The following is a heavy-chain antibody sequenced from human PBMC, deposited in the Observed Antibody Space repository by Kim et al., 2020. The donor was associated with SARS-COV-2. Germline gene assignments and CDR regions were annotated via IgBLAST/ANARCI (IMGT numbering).Heavy chain of an antibody. J-gene: IGHJ4*02. CDR1: GFTFSTYA. CDR2: ISVDGSAK. D-gene: IGHD3-10*01. CDR3: AKGDRRPHYYGPLGDY. Sequence: GGSLRLSCAASGFTFSTYAMHWVRQAPGKGLEWVAVISVDGSAKYYADSVRGRFTISRDNSQNTLHLQMNSLRVEDTAVYFCAKGDRRPHYYGPLGDYWGQGTLVTVSS. V-gene: IGHV3-30*04.